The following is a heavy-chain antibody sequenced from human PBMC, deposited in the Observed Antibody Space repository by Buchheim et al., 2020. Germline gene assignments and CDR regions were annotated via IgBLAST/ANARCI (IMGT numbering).Heavy chain of an antibody. D-gene: IGHD4-23*01. CDR2: IYYSGNT. V-gene: IGHV4-39*01. CDR3: ARLLGAYDHGGKGYWYFDL. CDR1: GGSISSSSYY. J-gene: IGHJ2*01. Sequence: QLQLQESGPGLVKPSETLSLTCTVSGGSISSSSYYWGWIRQPPGKGLEWIGSIYYSGNTYYNPSLKSRVTMSVDTSKNQFSLKLSSVTAADTAVYYCARLLGAYDHGGKGYWYFDLWGRGTL.